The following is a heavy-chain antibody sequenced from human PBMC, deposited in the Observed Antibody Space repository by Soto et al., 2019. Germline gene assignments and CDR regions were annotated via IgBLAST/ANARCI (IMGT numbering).Heavy chain of an antibody. CDR2: LYWNDNK. Sequence: QITLKESGPTLVKPTQTLTLTCTFSGFSLRTSGVGVGWIRQPPGKALEWLALLYWNDNKLHSPSLQSRLTITKDTSKNQVVLTLTNMDPVDTATYYCAHTTGYGDYDFYYFGMDVWGQGTPVTVSS. CDR1: GFSLRTSGVG. D-gene: IGHD4-17*01. V-gene: IGHV2-5*01. CDR3: AHTTGYGDYDFYYFGMDV. J-gene: IGHJ6*02.